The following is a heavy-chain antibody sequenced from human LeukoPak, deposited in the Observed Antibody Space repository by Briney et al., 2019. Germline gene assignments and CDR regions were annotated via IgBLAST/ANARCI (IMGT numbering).Heavy chain of an antibody. Sequence: GESLKISCKGSGYSFTSYWIGWVRQMPGKGLEWMGIIYPGDSDTRYSPSFQGQVTISADKSISTAYLQWSSLKASDTAMYYCARRPRLWFGESWYFDLWGRGTLVTVSS. D-gene: IGHD3-10*01. V-gene: IGHV5-51*01. CDR2: IYPGDSDT. J-gene: IGHJ2*01. CDR3: ARRPRLWFGESWYFDL. CDR1: GYSFTSYW.